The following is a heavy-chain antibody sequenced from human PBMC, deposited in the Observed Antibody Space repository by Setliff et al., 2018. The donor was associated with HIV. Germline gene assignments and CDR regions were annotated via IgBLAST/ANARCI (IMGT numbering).Heavy chain of an antibody. J-gene: IGHJ4*02. CDR1: GGTFSTYV. V-gene: IGHV1-69*13. CDR3: ARPTGGSLGDYFDY. Sequence: RASVKVSCKASGGTFSTYVISWVRQAPGQGPEWMGGIISMFGTANYAQKFQGRVTITADESTNTAYMELSSLRSDDTAVYYCARPTGGSLGDYFDYWGQGTLVTVSS. D-gene: IGHD3-16*01. CDR2: IISMFGTA.